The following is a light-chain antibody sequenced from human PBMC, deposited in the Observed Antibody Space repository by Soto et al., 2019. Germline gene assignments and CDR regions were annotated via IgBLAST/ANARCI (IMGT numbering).Light chain of an antibody. Sequence: QSVLTRPTSVSGSPGQSITISCTGTSSDVGGYNYVSWYQQHPGKAQKLIIYDFSNRPLGVSNRFSGSKSGNTASLTISGLQAEDEADYYCSSYTSSTSYVFGTGTKVTVL. CDR3: SSYTSSTSYV. J-gene: IGLJ1*01. CDR1: SSDVGGYNY. V-gene: IGLV2-14*01. CDR2: DFS.